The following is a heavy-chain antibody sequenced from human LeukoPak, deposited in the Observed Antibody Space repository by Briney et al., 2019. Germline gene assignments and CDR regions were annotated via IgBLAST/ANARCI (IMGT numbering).Heavy chain of an antibody. V-gene: IGHV3-74*01. CDR3: ARGTAANSGNYYAGDY. J-gene: IGHJ4*02. Sequence: PGGSLRLSCAASGFTFSNYWMHWVPQTPGKGLVWGSRINNDGITASYAASVKGRFTFSRDNAKHTLYLEMNSLKSEDSAAYYRARGTAANSGNYYAGDYWGQGTLVTVSS. D-gene: IGHD1-26*01. CDR1: GFTFSNYW. CDR2: INNDGITA.